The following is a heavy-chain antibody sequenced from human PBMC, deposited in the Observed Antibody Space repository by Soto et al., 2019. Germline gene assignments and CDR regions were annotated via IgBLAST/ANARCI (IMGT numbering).Heavy chain of an antibody. CDR3: ARDRGSGDFDY. J-gene: IGHJ4*02. CDR1: GFTFSSYG. CDR2: IWYDGSNK. V-gene: IGHV3-33*01. D-gene: IGHD1-26*01. Sequence: QVQLVESGGGVVQPGRSLRLSCAASGFTFSSYGMHWVRQAPGKGLEWVAVIWYDGSNKYYADSVKGRFTISRDNSKNTLSLQMNSLRAEDTAVYYCARDRGSGDFDYWGQGTLVTVSS.